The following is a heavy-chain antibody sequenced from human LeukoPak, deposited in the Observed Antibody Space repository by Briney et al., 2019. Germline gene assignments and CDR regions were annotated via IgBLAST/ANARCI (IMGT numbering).Heavy chain of an antibody. V-gene: IGHV4-59*01. J-gene: IGHJ5*02. CDR2: IYYSGST. Sequence: PSETLSLTCTVSGGSISRYYWSWIRQPPGKGLEWIGYIYYSGSTNYNPSLKSRVTISVDTSKNQFSLKLSSVTAADTAVYYCARGGENWFDPWGQGTLVTVSS. CDR3: ARGGENWFDP. D-gene: IGHD3-10*01. CDR1: GGSISRYY.